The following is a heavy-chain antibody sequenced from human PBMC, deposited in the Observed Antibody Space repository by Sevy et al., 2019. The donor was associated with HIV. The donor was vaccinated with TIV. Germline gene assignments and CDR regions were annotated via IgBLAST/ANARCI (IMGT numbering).Heavy chain of an antibody. CDR1: GFTFSSYS. CDR3: ARGQTFGFRYGQRGPWYFGL. D-gene: IGHD5-18*01. J-gene: IGHJ2*01. Sequence: GGSLRLSCAASGFTFSSYSMNWVRQAPGKGLEWVSSISSSSSYIYYADSVKGRFTISRDNAKNSLYLQMNSLRAEDTAGDYLARGQTFGFRYGQRGPWYFGLLGRGTLVTVSS. V-gene: IGHV3-21*04. CDR2: ISSSSSYI.